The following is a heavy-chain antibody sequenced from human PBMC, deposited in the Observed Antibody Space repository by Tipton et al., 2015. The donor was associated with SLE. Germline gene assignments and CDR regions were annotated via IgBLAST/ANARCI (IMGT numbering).Heavy chain of an antibody. CDR2: INPNSGGT. Sequence: QSGAEVKKPGASVKVSCKASGYTFTGYYMHWVRQAPGQGLEWMGWINPNSGGTNYAQKLQGRVTMTTDTSTSTAYMELRSLRSDDTAVYYCARDAPPNWGYWYFDLWGRGTLVTVSS. CDR1: GYTFTGYY. J-gene: IGHJ2*01. CDR3: ARDAPPNWGYWYFDL. V-gene: IGHV1-2*02. D-gene: IGHD7-27*01.